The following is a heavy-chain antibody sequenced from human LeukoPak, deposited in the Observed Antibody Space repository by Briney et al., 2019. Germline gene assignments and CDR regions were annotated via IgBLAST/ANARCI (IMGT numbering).Heavy chain of an antibody. CDR1: GFTFSSYA. Sequence: GGSLRLSCAASGFTFSSYAMHWVRQAPGKGLEWVAVISYDGSNKYYADSVKGRFTISRDNSKNTLYLQMNSLRAEDTAVYYCAKDHQEYCSGGSCPNWFDPWGQGTLVTVSS. CDR2: ISYDGSNK. CDR3: AKDHQEYCSGGSCPNWFDP. J-gene: IGHJ5*02. D-gene: IGHD2-15*01. V-gene: IGHV3-30*04.